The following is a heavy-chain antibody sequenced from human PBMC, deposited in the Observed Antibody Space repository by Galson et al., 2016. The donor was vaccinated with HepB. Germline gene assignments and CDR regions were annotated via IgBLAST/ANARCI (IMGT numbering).Heavy chain of an antibody. CDR3: ASARRDLTRFDY. Sequence: SLRLSCAASGFTFSSYGMHWVRQAPGKGLEWVAVMWYDGSNKYYADSVKGRFTISRDNSKNTLSLQMNSLRAEDTAVYYCASARRDLTRFDYWGQGTLVTVSS. J-gene: IGHJ4*02. CDR1: GFTFSSYG. CDR2: MWYDGSNK. D-gene: IGHD3-3*01. V-gene: IGHV3-33*01.